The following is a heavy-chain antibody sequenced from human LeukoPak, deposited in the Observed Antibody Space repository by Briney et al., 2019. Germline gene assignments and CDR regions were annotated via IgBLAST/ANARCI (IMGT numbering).Heavy chain of an antibody. CDR2: IYHSGST. J-gene: IGHJ6*03. Sequence: PSETLSLTCAVSGGSISSSNWWSWVRQPPGKGLEWIGEIYHSGSTNYNPSLKSRVTISVDKSKNQFSLKLSSVTAADTAVYYCARVDYDFWSGYYTGYYYYYYMDVWGKGTTVTVSS. D-gene: IGHD3-3*01. CDR3: ARVDYDFWSGYYTGYYYYYYMDV. CDR1: GGSISSSNW. V-gene: IGHV4-4*02.